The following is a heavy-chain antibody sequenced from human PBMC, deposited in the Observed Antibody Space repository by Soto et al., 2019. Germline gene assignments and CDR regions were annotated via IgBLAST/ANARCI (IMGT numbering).Heavy chain of an antibody. J-gene: IGHJ6*03. CDR3: ARDRVGYCSSTSCYASSGYYYYYYMDV. CDR1: GFTVSSNY. V-gene: IGHV3-53*04. CDR2: IYSGGST. D-gene: IGHD2-2*01. Sequence: PGGSLRLSCAASGFTVSSNYMSWVRQAPGKGLEWVSVIYSGGSTYYADPVKGRFTISRHNSKNTLYLQMNSLRAEDTAVYYCARDRVGYCSSTSCYASSGYYYYYYMDVWGKGTTVTVSS.